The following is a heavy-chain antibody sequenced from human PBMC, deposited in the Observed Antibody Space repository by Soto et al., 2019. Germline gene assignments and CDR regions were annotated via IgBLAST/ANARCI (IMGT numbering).Heavy chain of an antibody. CDR1: GYTINSYG. D-gene: IGHD6-6*01. CDR3: ARDRRIAATRGSAPNDRTDGY. J-gene: IGHJ4*02. CDR2: ISAYNGNT. Sequence: AASVKVSSKASGYTINSYGISWPRQAPGQGLEWMGWISAYNGNTNYAQKLQGRVTMTTDTSTSTAYMELRSLRSDDTAVYYCARDRRIAATRGSAPNDRTDGYWGQGTLVTVSS. V-gene: IGHV1-18*01.